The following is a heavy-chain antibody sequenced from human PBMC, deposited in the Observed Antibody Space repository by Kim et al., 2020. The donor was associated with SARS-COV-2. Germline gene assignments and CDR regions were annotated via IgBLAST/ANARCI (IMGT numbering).Heavy chain of an antibody. CDR3: AKGAIVVVPAAPFDY. CDR1: GFTFSSYG. Sequence: LSLTCAASGFTFSSYGMHWVRQAPGKGLEWVAVISYDGSNKYYADSVKGRFTLSRDNSKNTLYLQMNSLRAEDTAVYYCAKGAIVVVPAAPFDYWGQGTLVTVSS. CDR2: ISYDGSNK. V-gene: IGHV3-30*18. J-gene: IGHJ4*02. D-gene: IGHD2-2*01.